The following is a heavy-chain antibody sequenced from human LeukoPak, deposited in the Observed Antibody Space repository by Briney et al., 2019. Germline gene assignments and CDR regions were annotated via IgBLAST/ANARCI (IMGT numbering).Heavy chain of an antibody. J-gene: IGHJ4*02. CDR3: ARGYCSGGSCFDY. CDR1: GYTFTSYY. CDR2: INPGGGST. Sequence: ASVKVSCKASGYTFTSYYMHWVRQAPGQGLEWMGIINPGGGSTGYAQKFRGRVTMTRDTSTSTVYMELSSLRSEDTAVYYCARGYCSGGSCFDYWGQGTLVTVSS. D-gene: IGHD2-15*01. V-gene: IGHV1-46*01.